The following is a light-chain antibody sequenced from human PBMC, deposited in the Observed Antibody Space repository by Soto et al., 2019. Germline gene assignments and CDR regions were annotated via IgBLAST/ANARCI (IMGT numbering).Light chain of an antibody. V-gene: IGKV1-5*03. Sequence: DSQMTQSPSTLPASVGDRVTITCRASQSISSWLAWYQQKPGKAPKLLIYKASLLQSGVPSRFSGSGSGTEFTLTISSLQPEDFATYYCQQYDRYPVTFGGGT. CDR2: KAS. CDR3: QQYDRYPVT. J-gene: IGKJ4*01. CDR1: QSISSW.